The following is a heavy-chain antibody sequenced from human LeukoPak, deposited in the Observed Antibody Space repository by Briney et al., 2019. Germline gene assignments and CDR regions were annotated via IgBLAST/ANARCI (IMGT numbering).Heavy chain of an antibody. CDR3: ARVLKLYGSGTYGY. CDR2: MNPNSGNT. V-gene: IGHV1-8*01. CDR1: GYTFTSYD. D-gene: IGHD3-10*01. J-gene: IGHJ4*02. Sequence: GASVKVSCKASGYTFTSYDINWVRQATGQGLEWMGWMNPNSGNTGYAQKFQGRVTMTRNTSISTAYMELSSLRSEDTAVYYCARVLKLYGSGTYGYWGQGTLVTVSS.